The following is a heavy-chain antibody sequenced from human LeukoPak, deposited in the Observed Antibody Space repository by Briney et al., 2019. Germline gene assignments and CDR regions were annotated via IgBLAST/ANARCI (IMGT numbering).Heavy chain of an antibody. V-gene: IGHV4-39*01. J-gene: IGHJ4*02. CDR1: GGSISSSSYY. Sequence: PSETLSLTCTVSGGSISSSSYYWGWIRQPPGKGLEWIGSIYYSGSTYYNPSLKSRVTISVDTSKNQFSLKLSSVTAADTAVYYCARQLKRPDILTGYYSRVYYFDYWGQGTLVTVSS. D-gene: IGHD3-9*01. CDR2: IYYSGST. CDR3: ARQLKRPDILTGYYSRVYYFDY.